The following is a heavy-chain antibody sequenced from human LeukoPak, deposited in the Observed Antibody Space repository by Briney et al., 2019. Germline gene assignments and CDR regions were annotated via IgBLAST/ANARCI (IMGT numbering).Heavy chain of an antibody. CDR2: IIPIFGTA. Sequence: SVKVSCKASGGTFSSYAISWVRQAPGQGLEWMGGIIPIFGTANYAQKFQGRVTITTDESTSTAYMELSSLRSEDTAVYYCARGGDYGDYPLTGYYYYYMDVWGKGTTVTVSS. CDR1: GGTFSSYA. J-gene: IGHJ6*03. D-gene: IGHD4-17*01. V-gene: IGHV1-69*05. CDR3: ARGGDYGDYPLTGYYYYYMDV.